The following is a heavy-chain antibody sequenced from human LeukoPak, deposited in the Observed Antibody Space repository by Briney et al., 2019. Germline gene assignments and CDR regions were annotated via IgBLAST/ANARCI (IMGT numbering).Heavy chain of an antibody. CDR2: ISGSGGST. D-gene: IGHD3-22*01. CDR3: AKDRSNYYGSNGDAFDI. CDR1: GFTFSSYA. Sequence: GGSLRLSCAASGFTFSSYAMSWVRQAPGKGLEWVSAISGSGGSTYYADSVKGRFTISRDNSKNTLYLQMNSLRAEDTAVYYCAKDRSNYYGSNGDAFDIWGQGTMVTVSS. V-gene: IGHV3-23*01. J-gene: IGHJ3*02.